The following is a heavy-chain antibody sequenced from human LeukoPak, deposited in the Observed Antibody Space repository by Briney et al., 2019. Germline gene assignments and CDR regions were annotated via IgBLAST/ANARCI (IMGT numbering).Heavy chain of an antibody. CDR3: ARSSSSWFDFDY. V-gene: IGHV4-59*08. Sequence: PSETLSLTCTVSGASITNYYWSWLRQPPGKGLEWIGYIYNSGSTYYNPSLKSRVTISVDTSKNQFSLKLSSVTAADTAVYYCARSSSSWFDFDYWGQGTLVTVSS. J-gene: IGHJ4*02. CDR2: IYNSGST. D-gene: IGHD6-13*01. CDR1: GASITNYY.